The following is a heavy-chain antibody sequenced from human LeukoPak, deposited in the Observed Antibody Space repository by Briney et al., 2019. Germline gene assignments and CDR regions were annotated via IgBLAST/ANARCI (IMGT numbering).Heavy chain of an antibody. Sequence: SETLSLTCTVSGGSISSYYWSWIRQPPGKGLEWIGYIYYSGSTNYNPSLKSRVTMSVDTSKNQFSLKLSSVTAADTAVYYCASGPPYSRSPEGYYYYYMDVWGKGTTVTVSS. CDR2: IYYSGST. CDR3: ASGPPYSRSPEGYYYYYMDV. J-gene: IGHJ6*03. CDR1: GGSISSYY. D-gene: IGHD6-6*01. V-gene: IGHV4-59*12.